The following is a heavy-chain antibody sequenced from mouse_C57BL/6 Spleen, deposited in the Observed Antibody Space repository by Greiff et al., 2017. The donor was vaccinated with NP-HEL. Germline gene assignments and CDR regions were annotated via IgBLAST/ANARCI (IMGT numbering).Heavy chain of an antibody. CDR1: GYTFTDYY. CDR3: ARDGSSPYYAMDY. D-gene: IGHD1-1*01. V-gene: IGHV1-19*01. J-gene: IGHJ4*01. CDR2: INPYNGGT. Sequence: EVKLQQSGPVLVKPGASVKMSCKASGYTFTDYYMNWVKQSHGKSLEWIGVINPYNGGTSYNQKFKGKATLTVDKSSSTAYMELNSLTSEDSAVYYCARDGSSPYYAMDYWGQGTSVTVSS.